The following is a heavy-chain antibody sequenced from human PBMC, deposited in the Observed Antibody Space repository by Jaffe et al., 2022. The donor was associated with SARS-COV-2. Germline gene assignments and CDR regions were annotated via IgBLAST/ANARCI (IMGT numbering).Heavy chain of an antibody. CDR2: INPDGSEK. Sequence: EVQLVESGGGLVQPGGSLRLSCAASGFTFGTYWMSWVRQAPGKGLEWVANINPDGSEKYYVDSVKGRFTISRDNAKNSLFLEISSPRADDTALYYCARGLDWSFDYWGQGTLVTVSS. V-gene: IGHV3-7*03. CDR3: ARGLDWSFDY. J-gene: IGHJ4*02. CDR1: GFTFGTYW. D-gene: IGHD3-9*01.